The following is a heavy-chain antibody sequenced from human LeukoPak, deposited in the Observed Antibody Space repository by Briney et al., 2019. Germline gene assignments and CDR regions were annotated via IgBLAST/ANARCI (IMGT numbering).Heavy chain of an antibody. CDR2: ISSSSSYI. V-gene: IGHV3-21*01. CDR3: ASYWREYSSSSPYYYDYIDV. J-gene: IGHJ6*03. CDR1: GFTFSSYS. Sequence: GGSLRLSCAASGFTFSSYSMNWVRQAPGKGLEWVSSISSSSSYIYYADSVKGRFTISRDNAKNSLYLQMNSLRAEVTVVYCCASYWREYSSSSPYYYDYIDVWGKGTTVTVSS. D-gene: IGHD6-6*01.